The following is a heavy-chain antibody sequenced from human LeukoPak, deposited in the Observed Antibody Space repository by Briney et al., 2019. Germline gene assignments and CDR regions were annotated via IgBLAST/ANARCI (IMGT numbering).Heavy chain of an antibody. D-gene: IGHD2-8*01. J-gene: IGHJ4*02. Sequence: GASVKVSCKASGYTFTGYYMHWVRQAPGQGLEWMGWINPNSGDTNYAQKFQGRVTMTRDTSISTAYMELSRLRSDDTAVYYGARDLYVSEGPRKFDYWGQGTLVTVSS. CDR3: ARDLYVSEGPRKFDY. CDR1: GYTFTGYY. V-gene: IGHV1-2*02. CDR2: INPNSGDT.